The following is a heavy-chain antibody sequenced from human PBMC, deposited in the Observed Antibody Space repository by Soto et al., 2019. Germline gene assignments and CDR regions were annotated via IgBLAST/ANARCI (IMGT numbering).Heavy chain of an antibody. Sequence: NPSETLSLTCFVSGYSITAGGYYWSWIRHHPGKGLEWIGSFYSSGSIIYNPSLRGRVSISGDTSSSQFSMSLTSVTAADTARYYCARMYSSGSGWFHPWGQGTLVTVSS. V-gene: IGHV4-31*03. CDR3: ARMYSSGSGWFHP. J-gene: IGHJ5*02. CDR1: GYSITAGGYY. CDR2: FYSSGSI. D-gene: IGHD6-19*01.